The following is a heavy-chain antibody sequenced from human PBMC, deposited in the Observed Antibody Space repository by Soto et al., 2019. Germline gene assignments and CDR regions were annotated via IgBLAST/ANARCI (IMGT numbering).Heavy chain of an antibody. Sequence: PSETLSLTCAVSGGSISSGGYSWSWIRQPPGKGLEWIGYIYHSGSTYYNPSLKSRVIISVDKSKNQFSLNLSSVTAADTAVYYCARGERQQQRDYWGQGTLVTVSS. CDR3: ARGERQQQRDY. CDR2: IYHSGST. J-gene: IGHJ4*02. D-gene: IGHD6-25*01. V-gene: IGHV4-30-2*01. CDR1: GGSISSGGYS.